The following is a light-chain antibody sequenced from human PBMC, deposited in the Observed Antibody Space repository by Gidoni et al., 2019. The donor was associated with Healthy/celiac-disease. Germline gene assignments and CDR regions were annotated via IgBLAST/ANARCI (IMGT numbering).Light chain of an antibody. J-gene: IGKJ2*01. CDR2: GAS. CDR1: QSVSSN. Sequence: EIVMTQSPATLAVSPGDRATLSCRASQSVSSNLDWYQQKPGQAPRLLIYGASTRATGIPARFIGSGSGTEFTLTISSLQSEDFAVYYCQQYNNWPPGTFGQGTKLEIK. V-gene: IGKV3-15*01. CDR3: QQYNNWPPGT.